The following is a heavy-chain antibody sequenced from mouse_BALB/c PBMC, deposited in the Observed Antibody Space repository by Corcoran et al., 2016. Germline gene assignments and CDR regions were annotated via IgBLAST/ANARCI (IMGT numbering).Heavy chain of an antibody. J-gene: IGHJ2*01. CDR3: ARSWDVDY. CDR2: IDPANGNT. CDR1: GFNIKDTY. D-gene: IGHD4-1*01. Sequence: EVQLQQSGAELVKPGASVKLSCTASGFNIKDTYMHWVKQRPEQGLEWIGRIDPANGNTKYDPKFQGKATITADTSSNTAYLQLSILTSEDTAVYYCARSWDVDYWGQGTTLTVSS. V-gene: IGHV14-3*02.